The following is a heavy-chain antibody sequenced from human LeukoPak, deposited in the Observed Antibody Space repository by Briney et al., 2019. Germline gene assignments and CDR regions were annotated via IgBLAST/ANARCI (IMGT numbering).Heavy chain of an antibody. V-gene: IGHV4-34*01. D-gene: IGHD4-23*01. CDR1: GGSFSGYY. CDR2: INHSGST. Sequence: PSETLSLTCAVYGGSFSGYYWSWIRQPPGKGLEWIGEINHSGSTNYNPSLKSRVTISVDTSKNQFSLKLSSVTAADTAVYYCARHHYGGRTLDYWGQGTLVTVSS. CDR3: ARHHYGGRTLDY. J-gene: IGHJ4*02.